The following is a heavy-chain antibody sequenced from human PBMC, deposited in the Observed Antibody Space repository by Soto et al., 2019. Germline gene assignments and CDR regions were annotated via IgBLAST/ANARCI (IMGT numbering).Heavy chain of an antibody. CDR1: GYTFTSYY. D-gene: IGHD3-9*01. CDR2: INPSGGST. Sequence: ASVKVSCKASGYTFTSYYMHWVRQAPGQGLEWMGIINPSGGSTSYAQKFQGRVTMTRDTSTSTVYMELNSLKTEDTAVYYCTTGIYYDILTGYHNVAYWGQGALVTVSS. J-gene: IGHJ4*02. V-gene: IGHV1-46*01. CDR3: TTGIYYDILTGYHNVAY.